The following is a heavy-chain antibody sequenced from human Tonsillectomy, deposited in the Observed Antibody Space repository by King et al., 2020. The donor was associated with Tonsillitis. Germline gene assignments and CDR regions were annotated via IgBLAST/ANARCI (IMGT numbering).Heavy chain of an antibody. CDR2: ISYDGRNK. Sequence: VQLVESGGGVVQPGRSLRLSCAASGFTFSSYGMHWVRQAPGKGLEWVAGISYDGRNKYYADAVKGRFTISRDNSKNTLYLQMNSLRAEDTAVYYCAKGGISGCDYWGQGTLVTVSS. V-gene: IGHV3-30*18. CDR1: GFTFSSYG. J-gene: IGHJ4*02. D-gene: IGHD6-19*01. CDR3: AKGGISGCDY.